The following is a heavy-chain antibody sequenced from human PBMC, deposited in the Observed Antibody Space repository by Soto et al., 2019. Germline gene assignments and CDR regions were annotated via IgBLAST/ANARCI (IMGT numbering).Heavy chain of an antibody. Sequence: QVQLQESGPGLVKPSGTLSLTCAVSGDSISSMNWWSWVRQPPGEGLEWIGEIHHSGSTNYNPSLKSRVTISVEKSKNQFSLKLSSVTAADTAVYYCARYDYGSGNDYNIDYWGQGILVTVSS. CDR1: GDSISSMNW. J-gene: IGHJ4*02. CDR2: IHHSGST. V-gene: IGHV4-4*02. D-gene: IGHD3-10*01. CDR3: ARYDYGSGNDYNIDY.